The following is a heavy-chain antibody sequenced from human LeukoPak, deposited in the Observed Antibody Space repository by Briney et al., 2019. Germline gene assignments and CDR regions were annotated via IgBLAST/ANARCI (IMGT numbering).Heavy chain of an antibody. V-gene: IGHV1-18*01. Sequence: ASVKVSCKASGGTFSSYAISWVRQATGQGLEWMGWISAYNGNANYAQNLQGRVTMTTDTSTSTAYMEVRSLTSEDTAVYYCAREAANGVYFDYWGQGTLVTVSS. CDR1: GGTFSSYA. CDR2: ISAYNGNA. CDR3: AREAANGVYFDY. D-gene: IGHD2-8*01. J-gene: IGHJ4*02.